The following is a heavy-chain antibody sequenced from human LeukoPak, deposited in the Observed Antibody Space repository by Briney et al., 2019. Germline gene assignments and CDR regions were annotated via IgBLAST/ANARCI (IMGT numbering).Heavy chain of an antibody. V-gene: IGHV3-23*01. J-gene: IGHJ4*02. CDR1: GFTFSNYV. D-gene: IGHD2-15*01. CDR3: AKNWGYCSGDSCYFDY. Sequence: GGSLRLSCAASGFTFSNYVMSWVRQAPGQGLEWVSTISGSGGRTFYADAVKGRFTISRDNSKNTLYVQMNSLRAEDTAVYYCAKNWGYCSGDSCYFDYWGQGTLVTVSS. CDR2: ISGSGGRT.